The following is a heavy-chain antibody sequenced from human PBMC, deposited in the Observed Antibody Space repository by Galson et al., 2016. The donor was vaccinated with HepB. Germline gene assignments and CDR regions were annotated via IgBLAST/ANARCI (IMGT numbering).Heavy chain of an antibody. CDR3: AKDPYRLGNLFEY. Sequence: SLRLSCAASGFTFSNNGMHWVRQAPGKGLEWVAVISFDGSHEYYADSVKGRFTISRDNSKNTLFLQLNSLRAEDTALYYCAKDPYRLGNLFEYWGQGTPVTVSS. J-gene: IGHJ4*02. V-gene: IGHV3-30*18. D-gene: IGHD2-2*01. CDR1: GFTFSNNG. CDR2: ISFDGSHE.